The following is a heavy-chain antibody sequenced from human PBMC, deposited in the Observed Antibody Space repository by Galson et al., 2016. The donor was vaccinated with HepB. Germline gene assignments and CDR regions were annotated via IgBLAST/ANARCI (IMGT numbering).Heavy chain of an antibody. V-gene: IGHV3-48*02. Sequence: SLRLSCAASGFTFSSYTMNWVRQAPGKGLEWVSYISGNGATIYYADSVKGRFTLTRDNAKNSLYLQMNSLRDEDTALYYCARVREQQLLDAFDIWGQGTMVTVSS. CDR3: ARVREQQLLDAFDI. D-gene: IGHD6-13*01. J-gene: IGHJ3*02. CDR1: GFTFSSYT. CDR2: ISGNGATI.